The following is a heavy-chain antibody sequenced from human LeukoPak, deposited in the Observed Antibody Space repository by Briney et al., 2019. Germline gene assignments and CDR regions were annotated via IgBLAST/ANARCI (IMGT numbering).Heavy chain of an antibody. D-gene: IGHD5-24*01. CDR1: GYTFTSYY. V-gene: IGHV1-46*03. J-gene: IGHJ4*02. CDR3: ARDIWLLGRDGYNYSDY. Sequence: ASVKVSCKASGYTFTSYYMHWVRQAPGQGLEWMGIINPSGGSTSYAQKFQGRVTMTRDTSTSTVYMELGSQRSEDTAVYYCARDIWLLGRDGYNYSDYWGQGTLVTVSS. CDR2: INPSGGST.